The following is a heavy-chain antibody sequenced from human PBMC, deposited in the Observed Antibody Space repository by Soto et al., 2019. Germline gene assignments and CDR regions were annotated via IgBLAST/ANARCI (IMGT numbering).Heavy chain of an antibody. CDR2: INPNSGGT. CDR1: GYTFTGYH. CDR3: ARDVAAGTPEGGYAFDI. Sequence: ASVKVSCKASGYTFTGYHMHWVRQAPGQGLEWMGWINPNSGGTNYAQKFQGWVTMTRDTSISTAYMELSRLRSDDTAVYYCARDVAAGTPEGGYAFDIWGQGTMVTVSS. V-gene: IGHV1-2*04. J-gene: IGHJ3*02. D-gene: IGHD6-13*01.